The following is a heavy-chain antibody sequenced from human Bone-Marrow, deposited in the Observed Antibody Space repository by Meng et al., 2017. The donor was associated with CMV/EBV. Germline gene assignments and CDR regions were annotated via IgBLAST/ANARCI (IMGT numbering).Heavy chain of an antibody. V-gene: IGHV3-15*01. CDR1: GFTFSNAW. J-gene: IGHJ6*04. Sequence: GESLKISCAASGFTFSNAWMSWVRQAPGKGLEWVGRIKSKTDGGTTDYAAPVKGRFTISRDDSKNTLYLQMNSLKTEDTAVYYCTTDPDSSPTYYYYVMDVWGKGTTATFSS. CDR2: IKSKTDGGTT. D-gene: IGHD3-22*01. CDR3: TTDPDSSPTYYYYVMDV.